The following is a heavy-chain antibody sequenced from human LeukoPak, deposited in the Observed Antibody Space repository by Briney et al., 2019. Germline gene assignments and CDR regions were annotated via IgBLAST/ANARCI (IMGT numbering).Heavy chain of an antibody. CDR1: GFTFSSYG. J-gene: IGHJ4*02. CDR2: IKQDGSEK. Sequence: GGSLRLSCAASGFTFSSYGMHWVRQAPGKGLEWVANIKQDGSEKYYVDSVKGRFTISRDNAKNSLYLQMNSLRAEDTAVYYCARALNLDYWGQGTLVTVSS. V-gene: IGHV3-7*01. CDR3: ARALNLDY.